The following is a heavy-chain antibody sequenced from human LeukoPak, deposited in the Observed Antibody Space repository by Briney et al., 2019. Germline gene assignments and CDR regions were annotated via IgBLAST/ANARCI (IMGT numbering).Heavy chain of an antibody. D-gene: IGHD2-15*01. V-gene: IGHV3-7*05. CDR2: IKQEGREK. J-gene: IGHJ6*02. Sequence: GESLTLSCAASGFTFSHYWMSWVRQPPGKGLEWVANIKQEGREKYYVDSEKGRFTISRDNAKNSMYLQMNSLRDEDTAVYYCARDKSAFCSGGTCYPDVWGQGTTVTVSS. CDR3: ARDKSAFCSGGTCYPDV. CDR1: GFTFSHYW.